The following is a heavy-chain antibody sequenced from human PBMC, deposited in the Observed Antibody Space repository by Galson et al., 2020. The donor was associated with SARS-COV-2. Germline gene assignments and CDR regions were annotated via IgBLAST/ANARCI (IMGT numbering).Heavy chain of an antibody. V-gene: IGHV4-34*01. CDR3: ASPPDYYDSSGPLDY. CDR1: GGSFSGYY. CDR2: INHSGST. Sequence: SQASETLSLTCAVYGGSFSGYYWSWIRQPPGKGLEWIGEINHSGSTNYNPSLKSRVTISVDTSKNQFSLKLSSVTAADTAVYYCASPPDYYDSSGPLDYWGQGTLVTVSS. D-gene: IGHD3-22*01. J-gene: IGHJ4*02.